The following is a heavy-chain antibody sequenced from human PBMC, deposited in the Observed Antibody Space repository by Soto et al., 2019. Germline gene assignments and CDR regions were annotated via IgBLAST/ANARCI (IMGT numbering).Heavy chain of an antibody. CDR3: ARDPKTSYGQHWAFNYFDS. V-gene: IGHV3-30-3*01. Sequence: QVQLVESGGGVVQPGRSLRLSCAASGFSFSISPMHWVRQAPGKGPEWVALISYDGTNKFYADSVKGRFTISRDNSKRTLYLQVDSLRPEDAAVYYCARDPKTSYGQHWAFNYFDSWGQGTLVTVSS. D-gene: IGHD3-10*01. CDR2: ISYDGTNK. CDR1: GFSFSISP. J-gene: IGHJ4*02.